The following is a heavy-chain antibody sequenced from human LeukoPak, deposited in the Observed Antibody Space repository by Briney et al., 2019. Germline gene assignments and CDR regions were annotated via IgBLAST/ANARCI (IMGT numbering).Heavy chain of an antibody. CDR3: ARDGPAGYYFDY. V-gene: IGHV4-59*01. CDR1: GGSSSSYY. Sequence: SETLSRTGTGSGGSSSSYYWSWIRQPPGKGLEGIGYIYYSGSTTYNPYLKSRVTISVDTSKNQSSLKLSSVPAADTAVYYCARDGPAGYYFDYWGQGTLVTVSS. J-gene: IGHJ4*02. CDR2: IYYSGST.